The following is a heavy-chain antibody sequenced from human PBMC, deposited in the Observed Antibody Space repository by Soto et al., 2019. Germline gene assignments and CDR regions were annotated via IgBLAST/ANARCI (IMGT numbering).Heavy chain of an antibody. CDR1: GYPFTTYW. Sequence: PGESLKISCQVSGYPFTTYWIGWVLQMPGKGLEWMGKIFPPDSDTRYSPSFQGQVTMSVDKSTSTAYLQWSSLKASDTAMYYCARRVIAAAGYYGMDVWGQGTTVTVSS. CDR3: ARRVIAAAGYYGMDV. V-gene: IGHV5-51*01. CDR2: IFPPDSDT. D-gene: IGHD6-13*01. J-gene: IGHJ6*02.